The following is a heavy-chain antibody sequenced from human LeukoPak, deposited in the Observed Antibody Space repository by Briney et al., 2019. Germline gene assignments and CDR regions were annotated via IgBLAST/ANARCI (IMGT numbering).Heavy chain of an antibody. D-gene: IGHD2-2*01. Sequence: PSETLSLTCTVSGGSISSGSYYWSWIRQPAGKGLEWIGRIYTSGSTNYNPSLKSRVTISVDTSKNQFSLKLSSVTAADTAVYYCARGLNQLPFLGAFDIWGQGTMVTVSS. V-gene: IGHV4-61*02. CDR1: GGSISSGSYY. CDR2: IYTSGST. CDR3: ARGLNQLPFLGAFDI. J-gene: IGHJ3*02.